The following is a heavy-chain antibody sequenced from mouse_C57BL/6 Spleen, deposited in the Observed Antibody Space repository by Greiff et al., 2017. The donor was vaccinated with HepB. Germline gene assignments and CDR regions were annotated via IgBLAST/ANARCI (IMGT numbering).Heavy chain of an antibody. J-gene: IGHJ4*01. CDR1: GYTFTSYW. CDR3: ARGGDYDASWYAMDY. CDR2: IYPGNSDT. Sequence: EVQRVESGTVLARPGASVKMSCKTSGYTFTSYWMHWVKQRPGQGLEWIGAIYPGNSDTSYNQKFKGKAKLTAVTSASTAYMELSSLTNEDSAVYYCARGGDYDASWYAMDYWGQGTSVTVSS. D-gene: IGHD2-4*01. V-gene: IGHV1-5*01.